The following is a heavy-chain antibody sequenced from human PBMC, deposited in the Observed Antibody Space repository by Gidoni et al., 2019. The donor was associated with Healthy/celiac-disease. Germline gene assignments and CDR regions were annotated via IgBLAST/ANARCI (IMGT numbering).Heavy chain of an antibody. J-gene: IGHJ6*02. V-gene: IGHV3-23*01. CDR3: AKRLAAIPMNYYYGMDV. CDR2: ISGSGGST. D-gene: IGHD2-2*02. CDR1: GFTFSSYA. Sequence: EVQLLESGGGLVQPGGSLRLSCAASGFTFSSYAMSWVRQAPGKGLEWVSAISGSGGSTYYADSVKGRFTISRDNSKNTLYLQMNSLRAEDTAVYYCAKRLAAIPMNYYYGMDVWGQGTTVTVSS.